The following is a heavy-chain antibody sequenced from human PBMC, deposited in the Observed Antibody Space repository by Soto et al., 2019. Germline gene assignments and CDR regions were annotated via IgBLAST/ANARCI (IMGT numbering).Heavy chain of an antibody. V-gene: IGHV3-48*02. CDR3: ARGRGYCGGTNCYLDY. Sequence: EVQLVESGGGLVQPGGSLRLSCAASGFSFSSHSMKRVRQAPGKGLEWVSYISSSGSTIYYADSVKGRFTISRDNAKNSLYLQMISLRDDDTAVYYCARGRGYCGGTNCYLDYWGQGALVTVSS. CDR2: ISSSGSTI. D-gene: IGHD2-21*01. CDR1: GFSFSSHS. J-gene: IGHJ4*02.